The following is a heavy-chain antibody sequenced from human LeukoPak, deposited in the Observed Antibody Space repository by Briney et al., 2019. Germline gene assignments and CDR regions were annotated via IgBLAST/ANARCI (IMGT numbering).Heavy chain of an antibody. J-gene: IGHJ4*02. CDR1: GYTFTSYG. Sequence: ASVKVSCRASGYTFTSYGISWARQATGQGLEWMGWMNPNSGNTGYAQKFQGRVTMTRNTSINTAYMELSSLRSEDTAVYCCARATGIDGYTSGYDFWGRGTLVTVSS. D-gene: IGHD5-18*01. CDR3: ARATGIDGYTSGYDF. CDR2: MNPNSGNT. V-gene: IGHV1-8*01.